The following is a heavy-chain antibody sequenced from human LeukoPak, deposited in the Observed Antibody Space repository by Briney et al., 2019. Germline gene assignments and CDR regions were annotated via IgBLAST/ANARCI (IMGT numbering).Heavy chain of an antibody. D-gene: IGHD2-15*01. V-gene: IGHV5-51*01. CDR3: ARYCSGSSCFHYGMDV. Sequence: GESLKISCKGSGYNFINHWIGWVRQMPGKGREWMGIIYPGDSETRYSPSFQGQVTISDDKSISTAYLQWSSLKASDTAMYYCARYCSGSSCFHYGMDVWGQGTTVTVSS. CDR2: IYPGDSET. J-gene: IGHJ6*02. CDR1: GYNFINHW.